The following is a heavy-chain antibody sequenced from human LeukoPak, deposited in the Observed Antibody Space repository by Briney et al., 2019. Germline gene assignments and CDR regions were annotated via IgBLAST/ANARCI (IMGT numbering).Heavy chain of an antibody. V-gene: IGHV4-59*08. J-gene: IGHJ4*02. Sequence: SETLSLTCTVSGGSISSYYWSWIRQPPGKGLEWIGYIYYSGSTNYNPSLKSRVTISVDTSKNQFSLKLSPVTAGDTAVYYCARLLYYDSSGYLGYYFDYWGQGTLVTVSS. CDR2: IYYSGST. CDR3: ARLLYYDSSGYLGYYFDY. D-gene: IGHD3-22*01. CDR1: GGSISSYY.